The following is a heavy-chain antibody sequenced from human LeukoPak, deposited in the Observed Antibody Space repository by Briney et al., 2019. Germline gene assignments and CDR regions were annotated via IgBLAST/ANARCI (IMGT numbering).Heavy chain of an antibody. V-gene: IGHV4-4*07. Sequence: SETLSLTCTVSGDSISSYYWSWIRQPAGKGLEWIGRIYTSGITNYNPSLKSRVAISVDTSKNQFSLKLSSVTAADTAVYYCAREIVAGLGVSFDIWGQGTMVTVSS. J-gene: IGHJ3*02. CDR3: AREIVAGLGVSFDI. CDR2: IYTSGIT. D-gene: IGHD6-19*01. CDR1: GDSISSYY.